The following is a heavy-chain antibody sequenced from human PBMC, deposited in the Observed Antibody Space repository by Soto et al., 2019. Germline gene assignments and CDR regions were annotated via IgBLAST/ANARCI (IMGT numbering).Heavy chain of an antibody. V-gene: IGHV4-30-2*01. D-gene: IGHD2-2*01. CDR2: IYHSGST. CDR1: GGSISSGGYS. CDR3: ARVPDR. Sequence: SETLSLTCAVSGGSISSGGYSWSWIRQPPGKGLEWIGYIYHSGSTYYNPSLKSRVTISVDRSKNQFSLKLSSVTVADTALYYCARVPDRWGQGTLVTVSS. J-gene: IGHJ5*02.